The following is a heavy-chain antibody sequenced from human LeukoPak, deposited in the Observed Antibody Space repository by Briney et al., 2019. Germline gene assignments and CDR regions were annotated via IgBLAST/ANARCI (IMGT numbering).Heavy chain of an antibody. V-gene: IGHV3-15*01. CDR2: IIRKTDGERT. J-gene: IGHJ4*02. Sequence: GGSLRLSCAASGLTFSNAWMTWVRQAPGKGLEWIGRIIRKTDGERTHYAASVKDRFTISKDDSKNTVYPQMNSLTSEDTAVYYCSTYIMGFGGDYWGQGTLVTVSS. D-gene: IGHD3-16*01. CDR3: STYIMGFGGDY. CDR1: GLTFSNAW.